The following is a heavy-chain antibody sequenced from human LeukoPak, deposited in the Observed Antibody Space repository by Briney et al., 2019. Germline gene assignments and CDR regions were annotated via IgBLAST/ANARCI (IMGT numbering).Heavy chain of an antibody. D-gene: IGHD3-22*01. CDR3: ARGYYDSSGYQPGNNWFDP. V-gene: IGHV3-21*01. CDR2: ISSSSSYI. CDR1: GFTFSSYS. J-gene: IGHJ5*02. Sequence: GGSLRLSCAASGFTFSSYSMNWVRQAPGKGLEWVSSISSSSSYIYYADSVKGRFTISRDNAKNSLYLQMNSLRAEDTAVYYCARGYYDSSGYQPGNNWFDPWGQGTLVTVSS.